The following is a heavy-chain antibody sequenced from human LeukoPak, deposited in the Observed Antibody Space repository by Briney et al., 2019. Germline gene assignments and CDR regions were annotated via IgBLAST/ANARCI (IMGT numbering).Heavy chain of an antibody. CDR1: GGSFSGYY. J-gene: IGHJ4*02. Sequence: KPSGTLSLTCAVYGGSFSGYYWSWIRQPPGKGLEWIGEINHSGSTNYNPSLKSRVTISVDTSKNQFSLKLSSVTAADTAVYYCARGWGDYGHRPIDYWGQGTLVTVSS. CDR3: ARGWGDYGHRPIDY. D-gene: IGHD4-17*01. V-gene: IGHV4-34*01. CDR2: INHSGST.